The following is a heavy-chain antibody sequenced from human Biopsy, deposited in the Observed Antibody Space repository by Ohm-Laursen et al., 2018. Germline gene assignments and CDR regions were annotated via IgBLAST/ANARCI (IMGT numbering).Heavy chain of an antibody. J-gene: IGHJ6*02. Sequence: TLSLTWAVYGESFNGYYWSWIRQTPGKGLEWIGEINHSGRTNYNPSLKSRVTISVDTSKNQFSLKVRPVTAADTAVYYCVRGVDYYDPYHYYALDVWGQGTTVTVSS. CDR2: INHSGRT. CDR1: GESFNGYY. CDR3: VRGVDYYDPYHYYALDV. D-gene: IGHD3-22*01. V-gene: IGHV4-34*01.